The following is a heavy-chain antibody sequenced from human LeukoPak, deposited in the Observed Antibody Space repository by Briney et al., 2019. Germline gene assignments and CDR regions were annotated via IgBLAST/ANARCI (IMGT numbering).Heavy chain of an antibody. CDR1: GGSISGSSYY. D-gene: IGHD5-24*01. J-gene: IGHJ4*02. Sequence: SETLSLTCTVSGGSISGSSYYWSWIRQPPGKGLEWIGYIYYSGSTNYNPSLKSRVTISVDTSKNQFSLKLSSVTAADTAVYYCARDSRDGRDGYNYYFDYWGQGTLVTVSS. CDR3: ARDSRDGRDGYNYYFDY. V-gene: IGHV4-61*01. CDR2: IYYSGST.